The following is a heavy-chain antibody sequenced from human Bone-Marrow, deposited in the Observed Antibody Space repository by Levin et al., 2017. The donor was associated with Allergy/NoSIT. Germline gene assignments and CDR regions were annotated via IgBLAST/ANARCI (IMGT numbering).Heavy chain of an antibody. V-gene: IGHV4-59*08. CDR2: FSYTGST. D-gene: IGHD3-16*01. CDR3: ARLGPADHYYYMDV. J-gene: IGHJ6*03. Sequence: SQTLSLTCTVSGGSMTNYYWSWIRQSPGKDLEWMAYFSYTGSTNYNPSLKSRVTISVDTSKNQFSLNLTPASAADPAVYYGARLGPADHYYYMDVWGKGTTVTVSS. CDR1: GGSMTNYY.